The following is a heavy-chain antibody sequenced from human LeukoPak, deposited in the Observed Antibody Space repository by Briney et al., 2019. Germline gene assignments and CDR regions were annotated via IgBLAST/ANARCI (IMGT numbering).Heavy chain of an antibody. CDR1: DATFTCYY. CDR2: VNPNNGVT. V-gene: IGHV1-2*02. J-gene: IGHJ6*02. D-gene: IGHD2-2*01. CDR3: ATDHCTRTNCYEDYYHGMDV. Sequence: ASVRVSFTASDATFTCYYIPWVRQAPGQGLEWMGWVNPNNGVTEYAQEFQGRVTITMDTSLSTAYMELSRLGSDDTAVYYCATDHCTRTNCYEDYYHGMDVWGQGTTVTVSS.